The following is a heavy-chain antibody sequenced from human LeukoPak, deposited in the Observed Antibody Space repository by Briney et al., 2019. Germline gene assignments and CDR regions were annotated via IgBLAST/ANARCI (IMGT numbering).Heavy chain of an antibody. D-gene: IGHD1-26*01. J-gene: IGHJ4*02. V-gene: IGHV3-30*18. CDR2: FPFDGSDK. Sequence: GGSLRLSCGASGVSFSTYGMHWVRQAPGEGLQWVAAFPFDGSDKYYADSVEGRFTISRDNSKNTLYLQMNSLKPEDTAMYYCAKDRIRNAGYVGYFDGWGQGTLVTVSS. CDR1: GVSFSTYG. CDR3: AKDRIRNAGYVGYFDG.